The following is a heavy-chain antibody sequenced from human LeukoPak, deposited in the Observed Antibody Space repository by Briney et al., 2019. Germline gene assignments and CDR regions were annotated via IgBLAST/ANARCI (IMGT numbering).Heavy chain of an antibody. J-gene: IGHJ4*02. D-gene: IGHD3/OR15-3a*01. V-gene: IGHV3-7*03. CDR2: IKQDGSEK. CDR3: ATSYDMGWLIGY. Sequence: GGSLRLSCAVSGFTFSGFWMSWSRQAPGQGLEWVANIKQDGSEKFYVASVKGRFTISRDNGKSSLYLQMNSLRAEDTALYYCATSYDMGWLIGYWGQGTLVTVSS. CDR1: GFTFSGFW.